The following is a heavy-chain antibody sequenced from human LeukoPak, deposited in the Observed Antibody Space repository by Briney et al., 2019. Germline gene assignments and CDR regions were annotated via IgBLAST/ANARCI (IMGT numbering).Heavy chain of an antibody. Sequence: GGSLRLSCAASGFTFSDHYMDWVRQAPGKGLEWVGRTRNKANSYTTEYAASVKGRFTISRDDSKNSLYLQMNSLKTEDTAVYYCARESDDYYFWSGYPTYYYYYMDVWGKGTTVTVSS. CDR3: ARESDDYYFWSGYPTYYYYYMDV. V-gene: IGHV3-72*01. D-gene: IGHD3-3*01. CDR1: GFTFSDHY. CDR2: TRNKANSYTT. J-gene: IGHJ6*03.